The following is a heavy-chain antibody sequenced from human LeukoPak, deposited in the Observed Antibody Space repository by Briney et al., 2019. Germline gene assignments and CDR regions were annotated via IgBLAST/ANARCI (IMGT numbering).Heavy chain of an antibody. J-gene: IGHJ4*02. CDR2: INHSGSN. Sequence: GSLRLSCAASGFTFSRYAMSWIRQTPGKGLEWIGEINHSGSNTYNPSLKSRVTISVDTSKNQFSLKLSSVTAADTALYYCARVYWSHPAKYYFDYWGQGTLVTVSS. CDR1: GFTFSRYA. V-gene: IGHV4-34*01. D-gene: IGHD2-8*02. CDR3: ARVYWSHPAKYYFDY.